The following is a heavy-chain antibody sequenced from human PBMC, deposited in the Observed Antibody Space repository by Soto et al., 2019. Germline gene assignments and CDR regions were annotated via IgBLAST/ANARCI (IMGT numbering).Heavy chain of an antibody. CDR3: ARDCTGGRCFCIY. CDR1: GYTFTGYY. J-gene: IGHJ4*02. V-gene: IGHV1-2*04. D-gene: IGHD2-15*01. Sequence: ASVKVSCKASGYTFTGYYLHWVRQAPGQGLEWMGWINPNSGGTNYAQKFQGWVTMTRDTSITTAYMELSRLRSDDTAVYYCARDCTGGRCFCIYWGQGTLVTVCS. CDR2: INPNSGGT.